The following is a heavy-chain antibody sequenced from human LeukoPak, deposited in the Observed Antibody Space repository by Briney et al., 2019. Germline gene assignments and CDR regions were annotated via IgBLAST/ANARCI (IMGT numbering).Heavy chain of an antibody. J-gene: IGHJ4*02. V-gene: IGHV4-59*01. CDR1: GGSISSYY. D-gene: IGHD3-10*01. CDR3: ARGYYYGSGSYYNPTHFDY. CDR2: MYYSGST. Sequence: ETLSLTCTVSGGSISSYYWSWIRQPPGKGLEWIGYMYYSGSTIYNPSLQSRVTISVDTSKNQFSLKLSSVTAADTAVYYCARGYYYGSGSYYNPTHFDYWGQGTLVTVSS.